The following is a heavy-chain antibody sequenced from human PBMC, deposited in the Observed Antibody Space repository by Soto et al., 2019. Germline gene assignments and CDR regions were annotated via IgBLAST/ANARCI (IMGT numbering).Heavy chain of an antibody. CDR3: ARGGPYDSSGETDP. CDR2: ISAYNGNT. CDR1: GYIFSSYG. D-gene: IGHD3-22*01. V-gene: IGHV1-18*01. J-gene: IGHJ5*02. Sequence: ASVKVSCKASGYIFSSYGISWVRQAPGQGLEWMGWISAYNGNTNYAQKLQGRVTMTTDTSTSTAYMELRSLRSDDTAVYYCARGGPYDSSGETDPWGQGTLVTVSS.